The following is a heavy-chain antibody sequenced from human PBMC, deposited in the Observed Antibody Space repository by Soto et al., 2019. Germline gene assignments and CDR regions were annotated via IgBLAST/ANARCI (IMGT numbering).Heavy chain of an antibody. J-gene: IGHJ6*02. Sequence: FLRLSCAASGFTFSSYAMHWVRQAPGKGLEWVAVISYDGSNKYYADSVKGRFTISRDNSKNTLYLQMNSLRAEDTAVYYCARDRMTTVTRYSYYGMDVWGQGTTVTVSS. CDR2: ISYDGSNK. V-gene: IGHV3-30-3*01. D-gene: IGHD4-17*01. CDR3: ARDRMTTVTRYSYYGMDV. CDR1: GFTFSSYA.